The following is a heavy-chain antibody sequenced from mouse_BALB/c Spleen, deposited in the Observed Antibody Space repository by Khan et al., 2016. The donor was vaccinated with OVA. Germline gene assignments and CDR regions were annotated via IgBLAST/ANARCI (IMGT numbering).Heavy chain of an antibody. CDR3: ARTARIKY. J-gene: IGHJ2*01. D-gene: IGHD1-2*01. CDR2: ISYSGSP. Sequence: EVQLQESGPGLVKPSQSLSLTCTVTGYSITSGYGWNWIRQFPGNKLEWMGYISYSGSPNYNPSFKSRISITRDTSKNQFFLQLNSVTTEDTATYYCARTARIKYWGQGTTLTVSS. V-gene: IGHV3-2*02. CDR1: GYSITSGYG.